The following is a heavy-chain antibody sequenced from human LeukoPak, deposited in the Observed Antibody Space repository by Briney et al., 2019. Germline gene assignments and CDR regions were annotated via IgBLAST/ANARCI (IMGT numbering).Heavy chain of an antibody. Sequence: GGSLRLSCAASGFTFSGYSMNWVRQAPGKGLEWVSGITWNSHSIAYADSVKGRFTISRDNAKNSLYLQMNSLRAEDTALYYCAKDISVGIVAEPVAMVSPLDVWGQGTMVTVSS. D-gene: IGHD2-2*01. CDR1: GFTFSGYS. CDR2: ITWNSHSI. CDR3: AKDISVGIVAEPVAMVSPLDV. V-gene: IGHV3-9*01. J-gene: IGHJ3*01.